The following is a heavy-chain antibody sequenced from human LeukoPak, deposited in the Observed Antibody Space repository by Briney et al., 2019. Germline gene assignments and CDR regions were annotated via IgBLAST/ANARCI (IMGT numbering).Heavy chain of an antibody. J-gene: IGHJ6*03. D-gene: IGHD3-22*01. V-gene: IGHV1-46*01. Sequence: ASVKVSCKASGYTFTSYYMHWVRQAPGQGLEWMGIINPSGGSTSYAQKFQGRVTMTRDMSTSTVYMELSSLRSEDTAVYYCAREAGTTGNYYYYYYYYMDVWGKGTTVTVSS. CDR1: GYTFTSYY. CDR3: AREAGTTGNYYYYYYYYMDV. CDR2: INPSGGST.